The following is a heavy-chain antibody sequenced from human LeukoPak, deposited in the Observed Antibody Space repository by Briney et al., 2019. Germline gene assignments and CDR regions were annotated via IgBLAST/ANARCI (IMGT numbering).Heavy chain of an antibody. CDR2: MNPNSGNT. Sequence: ASVKVSCKASGYTFNSYDFNWVRPAPGQGLEWMGWMNPNSGNTGYAQKFQGRVTMTRNTSITTAYMELSSLRSEDTAMYYCARGPTGTHHYYMDVWGKGTTVTVSS. CDR3: ARGPTGTHHYYMDV. V-gene: IGHV1-8*01. CDR1: GYTFNSYD. D-gene: IGHD1-1*01. J-gene: IGHJ6*03.